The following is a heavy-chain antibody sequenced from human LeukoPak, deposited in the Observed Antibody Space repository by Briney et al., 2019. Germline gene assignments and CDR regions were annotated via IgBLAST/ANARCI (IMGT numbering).Heavy chain of an antibody. CDR2: ISGSGGST. Sequence: GGSLRLSCAASGFTFSSYAMSWVRQAPGKGLEWVSVISGSGGSTYYADSVKGRFTISRDNSKNTLYLQMNSLRAEDTAVYYCARDRVGATSNFDYWGQGTLVTVSS. CDR3: ARDRVGATSNFDY. V-gene: IGHV3-23*01. CDR1: GFTFSSYA. J-gene: IGHJ4*02. D-gene: IGHD1-26*01.